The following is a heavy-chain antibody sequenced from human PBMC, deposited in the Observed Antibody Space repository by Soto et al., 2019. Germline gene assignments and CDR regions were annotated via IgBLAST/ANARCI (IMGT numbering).Heavy chain of an antibody. CDR1: GFTFSSYA. CDR3: AKDSLKYTAMVRGGYFDY. Sequence: EVQLLESGGGLVQPGGSLRLSCAASGFTFSSYAMSWVRQAPGKGLEWVSAISGSGGSTYYADSVKGRFAISRDNSKNTLYLQMNSLRAEDTAVYYCAKDSLKYTAMVRGGYFDYWGQGTLVTVSS. CDR2: ISGSGGST. J-gene: IGHJ4*02. V-gene: IGHV3-23*01. D-gene: IGHD5-18*01.